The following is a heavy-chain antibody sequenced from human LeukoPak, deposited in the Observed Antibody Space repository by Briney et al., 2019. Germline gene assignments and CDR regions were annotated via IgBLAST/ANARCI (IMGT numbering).Heavy chain of an antibody. CDR2: ISPTGSDI. J-gene: IGHJ4*02. D-gene: IGHD2-21*01. CDR1: GFTFSDFY. CDR3: ARGGFPRYTVVRYYFDY. V-gene: IGHV3-11*04. Sequence: PGGSLRLSCAASGFTFSDFYMTWIRQAPGKGLECLSYISPTGSDISYADSVKGRFTISRDNAKNSLYLQMNSLRAEDTAVYYCARGGFPRYTVVRYYFDYWGQGTLVTVSS.